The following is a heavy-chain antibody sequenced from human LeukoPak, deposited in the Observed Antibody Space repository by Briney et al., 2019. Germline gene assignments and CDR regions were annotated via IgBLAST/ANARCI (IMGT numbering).Heavy chain of an antibody. J-gene: IGHJ5*02. D-gene: IGHD6-13*01. CDR3: ARGTSSWLVNWFDP. Sequence: GASVKVSCKASGYTFTSYGISWVRQAPGQGLEWMGWISVYNGNTNYAQKLQGRVTMTTDTSTSTAYMELRSLRSDDTAVYYCARGTSSWLVNWFDPWGQGTLVTVSS. CDR1: GYTFTSYG. CDR2: ISVYNGNT. V-gene: IGHV1-18*01.